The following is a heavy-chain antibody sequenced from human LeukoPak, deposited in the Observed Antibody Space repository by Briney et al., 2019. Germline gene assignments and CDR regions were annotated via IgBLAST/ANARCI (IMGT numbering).Heavy chain of an antibody. V-gene: IGHV4-59*08. D-gene: IGHD3-22*01. Sequence: PSETLSLTCTVSGGSISSYYWSWIRQPPGKGLEWIGYIYYSGSTNYNPSLKSRVTISVDTSKNQFSLKLSSVTAADTAVYYCARHQTYYYDSSGSDPFDYWGQGTLVTVSS. CDR3: ARHQTYYYDSSGSDPFDY. CDR1: GGSISSYY. J-gene: IGHJ4*02. CDR2: IYYSGST.